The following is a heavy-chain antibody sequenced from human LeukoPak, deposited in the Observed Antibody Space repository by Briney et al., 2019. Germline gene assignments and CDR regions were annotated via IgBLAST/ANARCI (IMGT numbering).Heavy chain of an antibody. CDR1: GFTFSSYG. CDR3: AKGSRIRLDY. Sequence: GRSLRLSCAASGFTFSSYGMHWVRQAPGKGLEWVAVISYDGSNKYYADSVKGRFTISRDNSKNTLYLQMNSLRAEGTAVYYCAKGSRIRLDYWGQGTLVTVSS. J-gene: IGHJ4*02. V-gene: IGHV3-30*18. CDR2: ISYDGSNK. D-gene: IGHD5-18*01.